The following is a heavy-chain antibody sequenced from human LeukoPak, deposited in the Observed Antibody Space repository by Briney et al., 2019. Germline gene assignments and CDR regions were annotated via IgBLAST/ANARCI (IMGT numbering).Heavy chain of an antibody. J-gene: IGHJ4*02. Sequence: GSLRLSCAASGFTFDDYGMSWVRQAPGKGLVWVSRINSDGSSTSYADSVKGRFTISRDNAKNTLYLQMNSLRAEDTAVYYCARAPAYSLIDYWGQGTLVTVSS. V-gene: IGHV3-74*01. D-gene: IGHD6-13*01. CDR1: GFTFDDYG. CDR3: ARAPAYSLIDY. CDR2: INSDGSST.